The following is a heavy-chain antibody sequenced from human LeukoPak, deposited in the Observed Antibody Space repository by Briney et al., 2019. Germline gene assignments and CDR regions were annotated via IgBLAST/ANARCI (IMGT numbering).Heavy chain of an antibody. Sequence: PGGSLRLSCAASGFTFSNAWMSWVRQAPGKGLEWVGRIKSKTDGGTTDYAAPVKGRFTISRDDSKNTLYLQMNSLKTEDTAVYYCTTERDMVRGVIPLYYFDYWGQGTLVTVSS. CDR3: TTERDMVRGVIPLYYFDY. V-gene: IGHV3-15*01. CDR2: IKSKTDGGTT. D-gene: IGHD3-10*01. J-gene: IGHJ4*02. CDR1: GFTFSNAW.